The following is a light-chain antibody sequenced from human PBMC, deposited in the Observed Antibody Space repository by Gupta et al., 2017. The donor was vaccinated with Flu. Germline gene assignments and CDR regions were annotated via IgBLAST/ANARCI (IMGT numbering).Light chain of an antibody. CDR3: QQNYSTSWT. V-gene: IGKV1-39*01. J-gene: IGKJ1*01. CDR1: QSISSY. CDR2: DAS. Sequence: QVPESPSTLSASVGDRVTITCRASQSISSYLNWYQQKPGKAPKLLIYDASSLERGVPGRFSGSGSETDFTLTISSLQPEDFATYYCQQNYSTSWTFGQGTKVEIK.